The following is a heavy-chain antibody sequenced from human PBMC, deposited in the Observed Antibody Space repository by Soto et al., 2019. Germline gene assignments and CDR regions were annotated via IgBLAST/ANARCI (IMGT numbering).Heavy chain of an antibody. D-gene: IGHD2-15*01. J-gene: IGHJ4*02. CDR3: VKEGGDMDIVVVVAAIFDY. Sequence: GGSLRLSCAASGFTFSSYGMHWVRQAPGKGLEWVAVISYDGSNKYYADSVKGRFTISRDNSKNTLYLQMNSLRAEDTAVYYCVKEGGDMDIVVVVAAIFDYWGQGTLVTVSS. V-gene: IGHV3-30*18. CDR2: ISYDGSNK. CDR1: GFTFSSYG.